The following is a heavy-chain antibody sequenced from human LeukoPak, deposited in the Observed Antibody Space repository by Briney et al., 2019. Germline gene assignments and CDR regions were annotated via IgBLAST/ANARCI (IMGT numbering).Heavy chain of an antibody. V-gene: IGHV3-74*01. J-gene: IGHJ4*02. CDR3: ARGPRAYSSGYYYPFDY. D-gene: IGHD3-22*01. Sequence: GGSLRLSCAASGFTFSSYWMHWVRQAPGKGLVWVSRINSDGSSTSYADSVQGRFTISRDNAKNTLYLQMNSLRAEDTAVYYCARGPRAYSSGYYYPFDYWGQGTLVTVSS. CDR2: INSDGSST. CDR1: GFTFSSYW.